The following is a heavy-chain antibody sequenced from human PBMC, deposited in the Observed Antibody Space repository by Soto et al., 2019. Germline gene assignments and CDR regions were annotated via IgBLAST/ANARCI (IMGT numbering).Heavy chain of an antibody. Sequence: GGSLRLSCAASGFTFSSYGMHWVRQAPGKGLEWVAVIWYDGSNKYYADSVKGRFTISRDNSKNTLYLQMNSLRAEDTAVYYCARYQCIAVAEYFYSFCGQRSFVTVS. CDR1: GFTFSSYG. J-gene: IGHJ4*02. V-gene: IGHV3-33*01. CDR2: IWYDGSNK. D-gene: IGHD6-19*01. CDR3: ARYQCIAVAEYFYSF.